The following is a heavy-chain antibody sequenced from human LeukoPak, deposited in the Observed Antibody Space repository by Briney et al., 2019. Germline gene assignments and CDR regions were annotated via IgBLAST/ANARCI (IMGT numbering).Heavy chain of an antibody. Sequence: GGSLRLSCVASGFSVSYSYMNWVRQAPGKGLEWVANIKQDGSDKYYVDSVKGRFTISSDSAKNSLFLQMNSLRAEDTAVYYCARVSALFGLPVHFDYWGQGTLVTVSS. V-gene: IGHV3-7*01. J-gene: IGHJ4*02. CDR3: ARVSALFGLPVHFDY. D-gene: IGHD3-10*02. CDR2: IKQDGSDK. CDR1: GFSVSYSY.